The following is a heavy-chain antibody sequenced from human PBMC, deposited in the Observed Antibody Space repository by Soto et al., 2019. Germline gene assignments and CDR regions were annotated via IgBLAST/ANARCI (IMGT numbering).Heavy chain of an antibody. D-gene: IGHD5-12*01. J-gene: IGHJ6*02. Sequence: SETLSLTCTVSGGSISSYYWSWIRQPPGKGLEWIGYIYYSGSTNYNPSLKSRVTISVDTSKNQFSLKLSSVTAADTAVYYCARDQGVVATTYYYYYGMDVWGQGTTVTVSS. CDR3: ARDQGVVATTYYYYYGMDV. CDR1: GGSISSYY. CDR2: IYYSGST. V-gene: IGHV4-59*01.